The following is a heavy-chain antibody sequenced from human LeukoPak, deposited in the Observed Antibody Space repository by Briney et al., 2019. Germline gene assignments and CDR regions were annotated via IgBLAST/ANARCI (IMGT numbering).Heavy chain of an antibody. V-gene: IGHV3-23*01. CDR3: AKDYPQNYYDSSGYHDY. Sequence: GGSLRLSCAASGFTFSSYAMSWVRQAPGKGLEWVSAISGSGGSTYYADSVKGRFTISRDNSKNTLYLQMNSLRAEDTAVYYCAKDYPQNYYDSSGYHDYWGQGTLVTVSS. D-gene: IGHD3-22*01. CDR2: ISGSGGST. J-gene: IGHJ4*02. CDR1: GFTFSSYA.